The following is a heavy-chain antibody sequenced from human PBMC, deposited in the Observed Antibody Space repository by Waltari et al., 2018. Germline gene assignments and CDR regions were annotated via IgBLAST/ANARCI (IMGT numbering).Heavy chain of an antibody. CDR2: IKKDGGET. J-gene: IGHJ4*02. CDR3: ARDRGYCGGDCYKNLDY. D-gene: IGHD2-21*01. Sequence: EVQLVESGGGLVQPGGSLRLSCAASGLPFSDYWMTWVGQAPGEGLEWVANIKKDGGETYYVDSVKGRFTVSRDNAKNSLYLQMSSLRGEDTAVYYCARDRGYCGGDCYKNLDYWGQGTLVAVSS. V-gene: IGHV3-7*01. CDR1: GLPFSDYW.